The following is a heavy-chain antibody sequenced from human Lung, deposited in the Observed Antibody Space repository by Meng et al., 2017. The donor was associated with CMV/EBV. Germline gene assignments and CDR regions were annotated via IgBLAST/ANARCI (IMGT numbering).Heavy chain of an antibody. J-gene: IGHJ4*02. D-gene: IGHD2-15*01. CDR2: FVNYVDT. Sequence: QVPQRQSGPEVKKPGASVRVSCKASGYTFGSYGICWVRQAPGQGLEWMGWFVNYVDTYPAPKFQGRVTMTTDTHTNTAFMELRSLTSDDTAVYYCASGTPGRSYCDYWGQGTLVTVSS. CDR1: GYTFGSYG. CDR3: ASGTPGRSYCDY. V-gene: IGHV1-18*01.